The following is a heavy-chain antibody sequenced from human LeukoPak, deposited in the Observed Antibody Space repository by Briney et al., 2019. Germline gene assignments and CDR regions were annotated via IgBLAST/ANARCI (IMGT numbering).Heavy chain of an antibody. CDR1: GGSISGSNYI. J-gene: IGHJ5*02. D-gene: IGHD6-25*01. V-gene: IGHV4-39*01. CDR3: ARRAATGRFDP. Sequence: SETLSLTCTVSGGSISGSNYICVWIRQPPRKGLEWIGTIYYSGNTYYSPSLKSRVTISVDTSKNQFSLNLDSVTAADTAVYYCARRAATGRFDPWGQGTLVTVSS. CDR2: IYYSGNT.